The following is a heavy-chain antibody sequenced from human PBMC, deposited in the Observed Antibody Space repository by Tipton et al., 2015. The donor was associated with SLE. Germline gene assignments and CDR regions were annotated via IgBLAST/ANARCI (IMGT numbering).Heavy chain of an antibody. CDR1: GYSITSGYY. Sequence: GLVKPSETLSLTCGVSGYSITSGYYWSWIRQSAGRGLEWIGRIYSSGDRDYNPSLRSRVTMSIDASQNRVSLRLKSVSAADTAVYYCARGSDGEYVRYFDVWGPGTLVTVSS. CDR3: ARGSDGEYVRYFDV. D-gene: IGHD4-17*01. V-gene: IGHV4-4*07. J-gene: IGHJ2*01. CDR2: IYSSGDR.